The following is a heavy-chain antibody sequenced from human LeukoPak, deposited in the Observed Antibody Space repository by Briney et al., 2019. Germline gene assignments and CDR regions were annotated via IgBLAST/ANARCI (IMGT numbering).Heavy chain of an antibody. Sequence: SVKVSCNASGFTSTNFAVQWVRQARGQRLEWIGWIIVGSGATKCAQDFQERVTITRDLSTSTLYMELRSLTSEDTAVYYCAADLSNPRMGASYLDSWGQGTLVTVSS. CDR1: GFTSTNFA. J-gene: IGHJ4*02. D-gene: IGHD3-16*01. CDR2: IIVGSGAT. V-gene: IGHV1-58*01. CDR3: AADLSNPRMGASYLDS.